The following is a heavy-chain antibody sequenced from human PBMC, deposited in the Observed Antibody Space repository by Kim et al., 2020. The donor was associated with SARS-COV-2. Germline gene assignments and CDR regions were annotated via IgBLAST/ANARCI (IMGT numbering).Heavy chain of an antibody. Sequence: GGSLRLSCAASGFTVSSNYMSWVRQAPGKGLEWVSVIYSGGSTYYADSVKGRFTISRDNSKNTLYLQMNSLRAEDTAVYYCARLVDYYDSSGYYPEDYWGQGTLVTVSS. CDR3: ARLVDYYDSSGYYPEDY. J-gene: IGHJ4*02. D-gene: IGHD3-22*01. CDR1: GFTVSSNY. V-gene: IGHV3-53*01. CDR2: IYSGGST.